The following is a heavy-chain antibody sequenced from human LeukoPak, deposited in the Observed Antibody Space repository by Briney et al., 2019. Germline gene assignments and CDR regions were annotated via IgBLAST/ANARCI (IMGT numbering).Heavy chain of an antibody. D-gene: IGHD3-10*01. J-gene: IGHJ4*02. CDR2: IYHDGST. CDR1: GGSIGDSYW. CDR3: ARAPPRSGLNLDY. V-gene: IGHV4-4*02. Sequence: SETLSLTCAVSGGSIGDSYWWIWVRQPPGKGLEWIGEIYHDGSTNYNPSLKGRVTISLAKSKNQFSLKLNSMTAADTAVYYCARAPPRSGLNLDYWGQGTLVTVSS.